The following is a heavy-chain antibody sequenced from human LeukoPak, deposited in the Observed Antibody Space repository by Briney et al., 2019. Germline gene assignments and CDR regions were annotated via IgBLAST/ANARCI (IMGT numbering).Heavy chain of an antibody. V-gene: IGHV1-18*01. CDR2: ISAYNGNT. Sequence: ASVKVSCKASGYTFTSYGISWVRQAPGQGLEWMGWISAYNGNTNYAQKLQGRVTMTTDTSTSTAYMELRSLRSDDTAVYYCARDSPVWMKDYAFDFLGQGTMVTVSS. CDR1: GYTFTSYG. D-gene: IGHD2-15*01. CDR3: ARDSPVWMKDYAFDF. J-gene: IGHJ3*01.